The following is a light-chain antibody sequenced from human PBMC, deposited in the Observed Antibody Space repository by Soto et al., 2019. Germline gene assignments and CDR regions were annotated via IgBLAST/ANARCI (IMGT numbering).Light chain of an antibody. J-gene: IGLJ7*01. CDR1: NSNIGAGYD. CDR2: GST. CDR3: QSYDSSLSGAV. V-gene: IGLV1-40*01. Sequence: QPVLTQPPSVSGAPGQRVTISCTGSNSNIGAGYDVHWYQQLPGTAPKLLIYGSTNRPSGVPDRFSASKSGTSASLAITGLQAEDEADYYCQSYDSSLSGAVFGGGTQLTVL.